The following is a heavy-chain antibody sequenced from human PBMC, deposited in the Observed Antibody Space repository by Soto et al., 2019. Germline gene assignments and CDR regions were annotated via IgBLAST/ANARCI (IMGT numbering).Heavy chain of an antibody. CDR3: ARDKVDTAMAAGYYFDY. D-gene: IGHD5-18*01. Sequence: QVQLVESGGGVVQPGRSLRLSCAASGFTFSSYAMHWVRQAPGKGLEWGAVISYDGSNKYYADSVKGRFTISRDNSKNPQYLRKNSQRAEDTAVYYCARDKVDTAMAAGYYFDYWGQGTLVTVSS. CDR2: ISYDGSNK. CDR1: GFTFSSYA. V-gene: IGHV3-30-3*01. J-gene: IGHJ4*02.